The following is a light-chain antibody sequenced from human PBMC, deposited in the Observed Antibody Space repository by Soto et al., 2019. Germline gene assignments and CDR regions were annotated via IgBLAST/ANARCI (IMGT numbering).Light chain of an antibody. CDR3: AAWDDSLSGPV. CDR2: SNN. J-gene: IGLJ2*01. Sequence: QSVLTQPPSASGTPGQTVTISCSGSSSNIGSNTVNWYQQLPGTAPKLLIYSNNQRPSGVPDRCSGSTSATSAAPAISGLQYADEADYYCAAWDDSLSGPVFGGGTKLTVL. V-gene: IGLV1-44*01. CDR1: SSNIGSNT.